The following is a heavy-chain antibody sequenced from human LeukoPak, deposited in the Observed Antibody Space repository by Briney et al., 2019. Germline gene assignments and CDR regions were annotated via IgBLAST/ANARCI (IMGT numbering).Heavy chain of an antibody. CDR2: IYSGCST. J-gene: IGHJ6*02. D-gene: IGHD4-17*01. CDR3: ARDTVTTFRFRDYYDYGMDV. V-gene: IGHV3-53*01. CDR1: GFTVSTNY. Sequence: PGGSLRLSCAASGFTVSTNYMNWVRQAQGKGLEWVSAIYSGCSTYYADSVNGRFTISRDDSKNTMYLQLNSLRAEDTAVYYCARDTVTTFRFRDYYDYGMDVWGQGTTVTVSS.